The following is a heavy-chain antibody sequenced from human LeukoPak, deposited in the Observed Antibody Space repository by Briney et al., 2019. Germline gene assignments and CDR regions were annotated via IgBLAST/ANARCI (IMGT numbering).Heavy chain of an antibody. Sequence: ASVTVSCKASGYTFTGYYMHWVRQAPGQGLEWMGWINPNSGGTNYAQKFQGRVTMTRDTSISTAYMELSRLRSDDPAMYYCARILTTVTTMDYWGQGTLVTVSS. CDR2: INPNSGGT. J-gene: IGHJ4*02. D-gene: IGHD4-17*01. V-gene: IGHV1-2*02. CDR1: GYTFTGYY. CDR3: ARILTTVTTMDY.